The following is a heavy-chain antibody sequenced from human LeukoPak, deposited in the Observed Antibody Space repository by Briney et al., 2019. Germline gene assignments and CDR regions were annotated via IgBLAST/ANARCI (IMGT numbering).Heavy chain of an antibody. D-gene: IGHD1-7*01. Sequence: SETLSLTCSVSGDSITTSYWNWIRQPPGKGLEWIGYIYYSGSTNYNPSLKSRVTISVDTSKNQFSLKLSSVTAADTAVYYCARDNWNYGSSMDVWGQGTTVTVSS. CDR3: ARDNWNYGSSMDV. V-gene: IGHV4-59*01. CDR1: GDSITTSY. J-gene: IGHJ6*02. CDR2: IYYSGST.